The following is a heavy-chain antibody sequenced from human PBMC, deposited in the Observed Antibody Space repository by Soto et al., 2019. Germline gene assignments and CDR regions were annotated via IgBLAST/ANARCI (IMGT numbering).Heavy chain of an antibody. CDR1: GFTLSDYY. V-gene: IGHV3-11*01. Sequence: QVQLVESGGGLVKPGGSLRLSCAASGFTLSDYYMTWIRQAPGKGLEWVSDISISGTTIHYADSVRGRFTISRDNAKNSLWLQMNTLRAEDTAVYYCARFRVDGYYTFWGQGTLVTVSS. CDR2: ISISGTTI. J-gene: IGHJ4*02. D-gene: IGHD3-3*01. CDR3: ARFRVDGYYTF.